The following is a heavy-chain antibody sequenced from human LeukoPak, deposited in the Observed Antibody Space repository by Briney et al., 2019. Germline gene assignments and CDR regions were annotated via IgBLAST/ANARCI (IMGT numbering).Heavy chain of an antibody. CDR2: IYYSGST. CDR3: ARVVAAHFDY. V-gene: IGHV4-59*01. J-gene: IGHJ4*02. D-gene: IGHD6-13*01. CDR1: GGSISSYY. Sequence: SETLSLTCTVSGGSISSYYWSWIRQPPGKGLEWIGYIYYSGSTNYNPSLKSRVTISVDTSKNQFSLKLSSVTAADTAVYYCARVVAAHFDYWGQGTLVTVSS.